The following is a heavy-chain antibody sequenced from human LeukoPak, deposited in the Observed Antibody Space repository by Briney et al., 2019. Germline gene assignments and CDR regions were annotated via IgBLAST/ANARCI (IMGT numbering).Heavy chain of an antibody. CDR1: GGSISSYY. V-gene: IGHV4-59*01. J-gene: IGHJ4*02. Sequence: SETLSLTCTVSGGSISSYYWSWIRQPPGKGLEWIGYIYYSGSTNYNPSLKSRVTISVDTSKNQFSLKLSSVTAADTAVYYCARSYSSGWYYFDYWCQGTLVTVSS. D-gene: IGHD6-19*01. CDR2: IYYSGST. CDR3: ARSYSSGWYYFDY.